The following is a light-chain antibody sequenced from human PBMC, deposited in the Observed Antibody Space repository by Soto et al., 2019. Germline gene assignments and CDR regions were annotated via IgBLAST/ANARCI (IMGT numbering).Light chain of an antibody. CDR3: QQYNKWPWT. V-gene: IGKV3-15*01. CDR2: GTS. CDR1: QSVSSSY. J-gene: IGKJ1*01. Sequence: EIVLTQSPGTLSLSPGERATLSCRASQSVSSSYLAWYQQNPGQAPRLLIYGTSTRATGVPARFSGSGSGTEFTLTITSLQSEDFAVYYCQQYNKWPWTFGQGTKVDIK.